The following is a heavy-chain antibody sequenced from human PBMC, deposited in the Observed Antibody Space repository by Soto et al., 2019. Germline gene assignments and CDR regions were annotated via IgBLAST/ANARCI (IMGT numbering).Heavy chain of an antibody. V-gene: IGHV3-30*03. J-gene: IGHJ6*03. CDR2: IPYDGRDE. CDR3: ARRTAAAYYMDV. Sequence: QVQLVESGGGVVQPGGSLRLSCAAFGFTFSNYAMFWVRQSPGEGLEWVALIPYDGRDESYVDSVKGRFSISRDNSKDTLYLQMDSLRAQDTAVYYCARRTAAAYYMDVWGKGTTVTVSS. D-gene: IGHD6-13*01. CDR1: GFTFSNYA.